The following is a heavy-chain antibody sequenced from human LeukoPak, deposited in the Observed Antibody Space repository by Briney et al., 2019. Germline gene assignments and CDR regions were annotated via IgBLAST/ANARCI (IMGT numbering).Heavy chain of an antibody. J-gene: IGHJ6*03. Sequence: GGSLRLSCAASGFTFSSYWMSWVRQAPGKGLEWVANIKQDGSEKYYVDSVKGRFTISRDNAKNSLYLQMNSLRAEDTAVYYCARDRAYRLYGDLKYYMDVWGKGTTVTISS. CDR1: GFTFSSYW. V-gene: IGHV3-7*01. D-gene: IGHD4-17*01. CDR2: IKQDGSEK. CDR3: ARDRAYRLYGDLKYYMDV.